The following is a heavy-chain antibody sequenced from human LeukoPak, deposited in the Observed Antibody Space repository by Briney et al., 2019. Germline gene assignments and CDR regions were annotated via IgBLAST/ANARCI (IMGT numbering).Heavy chain of an antibody. J-gene: IGHJ4*02. Sequence: PGGSLRLSCAASGFTFSSYSMNWVRQAPGKGLEWVSSISSSSSYIYYAHSVKGRFTISRDNAKNSLYLQMNSLRAEDTAVYYCARDPLGYCSSTSCYEIDYWGQGTLVTVSS. CDR2: ISSSSSYI. V-gene: IGHV3-21*01. CDR1: GFTFSSYS. D-gene: IGHD2-2*01. CDR3: ARDPLGYCSSTSCYEIDY.